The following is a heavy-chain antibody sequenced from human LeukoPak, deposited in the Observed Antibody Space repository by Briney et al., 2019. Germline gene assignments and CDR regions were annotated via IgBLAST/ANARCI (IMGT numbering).Heavy chain of an antibody. CDR1: GYTFTSFY. V-gene: IGHV1-46*01. CDR2: INPSGGGS. D-gene: IGHD6-13*01. Sequence: ASVKVSCKASGYTFTSFYMHWVRQAPGQGLEWMGVINPSGGGSTYAQKFQGRVTMTRDTSTSTVYMELSSLRSVDTAVYYCARDSMAAAGPEYYFDYWGQGTLVTV. CDR3: ARDSMAAAGPEYYFDY. J-gene: IGHJ4*02.